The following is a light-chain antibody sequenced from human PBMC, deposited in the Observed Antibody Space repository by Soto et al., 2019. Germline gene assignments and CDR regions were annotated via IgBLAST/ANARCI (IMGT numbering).Light chain of an antibody. CDR1: QSVSSY. CDR2: DAS. V-gene: IGKV3-11*01. J-gene: IGKJ1*01. Sequence: EIVLTQSPATLSLSPGEIATLFFRASQSVSSYLAWYQQKPGQAPRLLIYDASNRATGIPARFSGSGSGTDFTLTISSLEPEDFAVYYCQQRSNWPPWTFGQGTKVDIK. CDR3: QQRSNWPPWT.